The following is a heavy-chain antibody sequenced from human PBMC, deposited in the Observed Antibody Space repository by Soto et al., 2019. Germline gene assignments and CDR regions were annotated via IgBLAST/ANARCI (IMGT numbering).Heavy chain of an antibody. CDR1: GYSFTSYW. CDR2: IDPSDSYT. D-gene: IGHD2-15*01. CDR3: ASRYCSGGSCYTDGFYYYGMDV. J-gene: IGHJ6*02. V-gene: IGHV5-10-1*01. Sequence: PGESLKISCQGSGYSFTSYWISWVRQMPGKGLEWMGRIDPSDSYTNYSPSFQGHVTISADKSISTAYLQWSSLKASDTAMYYCASRYCSGGSCYTDGFYYYGMDVWGQGTTVTVS.